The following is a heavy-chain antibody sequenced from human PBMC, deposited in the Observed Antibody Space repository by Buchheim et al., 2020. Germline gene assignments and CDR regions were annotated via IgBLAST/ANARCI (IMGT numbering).Heavy chain of an antibody. CDR2: IYYSGST. J-gene: IGHJ6*02. Sequence: QVQLQESGPGLVKPSETLSLTCTVSGGSISSYYWSWIRQPPGKGLEWIGYIYYSGSTNYNPSLKSRVTISVDTSKNQFSLKLSSVTAADTAVYYCARLVAGSPILDYYYYGMDVWGQGTT. CDR1: GGSISSYY. D-gene: IGHD6-19*01. V-gene: IGHV4-59*08. CDR3: ARLVAGSPILDYYYYGMDV.